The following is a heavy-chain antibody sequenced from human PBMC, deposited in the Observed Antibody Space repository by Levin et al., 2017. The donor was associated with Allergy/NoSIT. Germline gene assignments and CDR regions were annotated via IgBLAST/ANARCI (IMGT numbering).Heavy chain of an antibody. CDR2: IYYSGST. CDR3: ARGGNYGSP. Sequence: SETLSLTCTVSGDSIKNDYWSWIRQPPGKGLEWIGYIYYSGSTNYNPFLRGRVTISVDASKNQFSLRLNSVTAADTAVYYCARGGNYGSPWGQGTLVTVSS. D-gene: IGHD3-10*01. J-gene: IGHJ4*02. CDR1: GDSIKNDY. V-gene: IGHV4-59*01.